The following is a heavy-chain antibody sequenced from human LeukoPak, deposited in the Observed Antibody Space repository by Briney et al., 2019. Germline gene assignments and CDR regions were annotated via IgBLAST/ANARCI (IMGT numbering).Heavy chain of an antibody. D-gene: IGHD3-22*01. CDR1: GFTFSSYS. CDR2: ISSSSSYI. Sequence: GGSLRLSCAASGFTFSSYSMNWVRQAPGKGLEWVSSISSSSSYIYYADSVKGRFTISRDNSKNTLYLQMNSLRAEDTAVYYCASQDSSGYPFDYWGQGTLVTVSS. CDR3: ASQDSSGYPFDY. J-gene: IGHJ4*02. V-gene: IGHV3-21*04.